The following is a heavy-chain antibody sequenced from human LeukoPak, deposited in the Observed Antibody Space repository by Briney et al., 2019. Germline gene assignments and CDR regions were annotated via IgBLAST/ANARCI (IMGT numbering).Heavy chain of an antibody. Sequence: PGGSLRLSCAGSGFGFSDAWMSWVRQAPGKGLEWVSSISSSSSYIYYADSVKGRFTISRDNAKNSLYLQMNSLRAEDTAVYYCARSQYYDILTGYAYWGQGTLVTVSS. CDR1: GFGFSDAW. D-gene: IGHD3-9*01. V-gene: IGHV3-21*01. J-gene: IGHJ4*02. CDR2: ISSSSSYI. CDR3: ARSQYYDILTGYAY.